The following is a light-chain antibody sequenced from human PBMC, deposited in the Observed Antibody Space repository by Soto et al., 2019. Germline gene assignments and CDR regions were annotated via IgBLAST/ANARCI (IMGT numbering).Light chain of an antibody. CDR2: EVT. Sequence: QSALTQPASVSGSPGQSITISCTGTNADIGNFNLVSWYQQHQGKAPKIIIYEVTERPSGVSNRSSGSKSGHTASLTISGLQAEDEADYYCCSYAGRSNWVFGGGTKLTVL. CDR3: CSYAGRSNWV. V-gene: IGLV2-23*02. J-gene: IGLJ3*02. CDR1: NADIGNFNL.